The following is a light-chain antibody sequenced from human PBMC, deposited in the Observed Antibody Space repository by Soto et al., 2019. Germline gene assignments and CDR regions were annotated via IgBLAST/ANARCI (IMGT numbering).Light chain of an antibody. V-gene: IGKV1-9*01. CDR2: AAS. J-gene: IGKJ4*01. CDR1: QGISSY. CDR3: QQLNSYPQRLT. Sequence: DIQLTQSPSFLSASVGDRVTITCRASQGISSYLAWYQQKPGKAPKLLIYAASTLQSGVPSRFSGSGSGTEFTLTISSLQPEDFETYYCQQLNSYPQRLTFGGGTKVEIK.